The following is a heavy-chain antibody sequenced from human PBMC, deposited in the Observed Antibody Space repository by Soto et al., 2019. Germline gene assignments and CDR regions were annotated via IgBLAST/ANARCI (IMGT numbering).Heavy chain of an antibody. J-gene: IGHJ4*02. V-gene: IGHV4-59*08. CDR3: ARLPSSGINPPFDY. CDR2: IHYSGST. Sequence: QVQLQESGPRLVKPSETLSLTCAVSGDSISPHYWSWVRQPPGKGLELIGYIHYSGSTVYNPSLKSRVTLSLDTSKNQFSLKVTSVTAADTAVYYCARLPSSGINPPFDYWGQGMLVTVSS. CDR1: GDSISPHY. D-gene: IGHD1-26*01.